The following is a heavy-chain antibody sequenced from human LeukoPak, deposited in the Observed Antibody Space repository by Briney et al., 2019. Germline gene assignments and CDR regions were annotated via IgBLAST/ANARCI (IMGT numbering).Heavy chain of an antibody. J-gene: IGHJ3*02. CDR2: INPNSGGT. V-gene: IGHV1-2*02. CDR1: GYTFTGYY. D-gene: IGHD2-2*01. Sequence: ASVKVSCKASGYTFTGYYMHWVRQAPGQGLEWMGWINPNSGGTNYAQKFQGRVTMTRDTSISTAYMELSRLRSDDTAVYYCATVTSDCSSTSCRGATDAFDIWGQGTMVTVSS. CDR3: ATVTSDCSSTSCRGATDAFDI.